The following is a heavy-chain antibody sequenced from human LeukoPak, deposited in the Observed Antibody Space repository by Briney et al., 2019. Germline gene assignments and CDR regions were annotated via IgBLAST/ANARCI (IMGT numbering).Heavy chain of an antibody. D-gene: IGHD5-18*01. CDR2: IFYSGST. CDR3: ARGVDSYGYNDY. Sequence: PSETLSLTCTVSGGSISNYYWSWIRQPPGKGLEWIGYIFYSGSTNYNPSLESRVTISLDTSKNQFSLNLNSVTAADTAVYYCARGVDSYGYNDYWGQGTLVTVSS. J-gene: IGHJ4*02. CDR1: GGSISNYY. V-gene: IGHV4-59*01.